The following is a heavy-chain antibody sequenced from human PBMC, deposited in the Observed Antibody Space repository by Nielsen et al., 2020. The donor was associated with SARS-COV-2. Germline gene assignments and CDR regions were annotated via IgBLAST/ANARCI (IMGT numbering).Heavy chain of an antibody. V-gene: IGHV3-9*01. CDR1: GFTFDDYA. D-gene: IGHD2-2*01. Sequence: SLKISCAASGFTFDDYAMHWVRQAPGKGLEWVSGISWNSGSIGYADSVKGRSTISRDNAKNSLYLQMNSLRAEDTALYYCAKETLGYCSSTSCYFDYGMDVWGQGTTVTVSS. CDR2: ISWNSGSI. J-gene: IGHJ6*02. CDR3: AKETLGYCSSTSCYFDYGMDV.